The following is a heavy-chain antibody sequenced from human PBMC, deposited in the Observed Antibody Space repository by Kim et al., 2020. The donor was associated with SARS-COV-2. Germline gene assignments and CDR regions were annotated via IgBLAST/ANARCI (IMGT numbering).Heavy chain of an antibody. V-gene: IGHV3-23*01. CDR2: ISASGGST. CDR3: ASWAAGAAS. CDR1: GFRFITYA. Sequence: GGSLRLSCAASGFRFITYAMGWVRQAPGKGLEWVSTISASGGSTYYADSVNGRFTISRDNSKNTLYMQMSSLRVEDTAVYYCASWAAGAASWGQGTLVTVSS. J-gene: IGHJ5*02. D-gene: IGHD6-13*01.